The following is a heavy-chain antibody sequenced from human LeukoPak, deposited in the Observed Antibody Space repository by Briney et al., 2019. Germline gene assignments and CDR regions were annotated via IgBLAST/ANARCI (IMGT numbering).Heavy chain of an antibody. J-gene: IGHJ4*02. CDR1: GFTFSTFSNYG. D-gene: IGHD6-19*01. V-gene: IGHV3-23*01. CDR3: AKHGSGRYFDY. CDR2: ISDSGGKT. Sequence: GGSLRLSCAASGFTFSTFSNYGMSWVRQAPGKGLEWVSAISDSGGKTYYPDSMKGRFTISRDNSKNTLYLQMNSLRAEDTAVCYCAKHGSGRYFDYWGQGTLVTVSS.